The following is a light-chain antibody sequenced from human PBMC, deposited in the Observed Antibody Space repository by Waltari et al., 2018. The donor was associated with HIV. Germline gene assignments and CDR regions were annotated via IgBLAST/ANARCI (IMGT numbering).Light chain of an antibody. CDR1: DSVKSKY. Sequence: EIVLTQSPGTLSLSPGERATLSCRASDSVKSKYLAWYQQRRGQAPRLLIYGASSRATGIPDSFSGSGAGTELTLTISILESEDFAVYFCQQYGSAQPTVGGGTRGEIK. CDR2: GAS. J-gene: IGKJ4*01. CDR3: QQYGSAQPT. V-gene: IGKV3-20*01.